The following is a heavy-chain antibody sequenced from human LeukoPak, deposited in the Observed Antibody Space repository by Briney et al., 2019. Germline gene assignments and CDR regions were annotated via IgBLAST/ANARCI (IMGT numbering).Heavy chain of an antibody. J-gene: IGHJ4*02. CDR1: GFTFSSYW. Sequence: PGGSLRLSCAASGFTFSSYWMSWVRQAPGKGLEWVANIKQDGSEKYYVDSVKGRFTISRDNAKNSLYLQMNSLRAEDTAVYYCARDGYNYYDSSGYYYGYDYWGRGTLVTVSS. CDR3: ARDGYNYYDSSGYYYGYDY. CDR2: IKQDGSEK. V-gene: IGHV3-7*03. D-gene: IGHD3-22*01.